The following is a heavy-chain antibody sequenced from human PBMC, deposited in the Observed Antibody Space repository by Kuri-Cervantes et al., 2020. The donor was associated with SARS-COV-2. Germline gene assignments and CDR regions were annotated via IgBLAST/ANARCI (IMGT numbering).Heavy chain of an antibody. CDR1: GFSFNDQY. V-gene: IGHV3-11*03. J-gene: IGHJ4*02. Sequence: GESLKISCAVSGFSFNDQYMSWIRQAPGKGLEWVSHINGDSTVIEYADSVKGRFTISRDNSKNTLYLQMNSLRAEDTAVYYCAGIVTGDSSGYYWGQGTLVTVSS. D-gene: IGHD3-22*01. CDR2: INGDSTVI. CDR3: AGIVTGDSSGYY.